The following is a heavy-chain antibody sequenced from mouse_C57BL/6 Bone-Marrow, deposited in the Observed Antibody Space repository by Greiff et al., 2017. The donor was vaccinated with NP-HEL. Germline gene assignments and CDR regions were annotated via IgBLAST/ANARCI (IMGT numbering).Heavy chain of an antibody. CDR1: GFTFSSYA. CDR3: ARDGYYGAY. D-gene: IGHD2-3*01. Sequence: EVQRVESGGGLVKPGGSLKLSCAASGFTFSSYAMSWVRQTPEKRLEWVATISDGGSYTYYPDNVKGRFTISRDNAKNNLYLQKSHLKSEDTAMYYCARDGYYGAYWGQGTLVTVSA. V-gene: IGHV5-4*01. CDR2: ISDGGSYT. J-gene: IGHJ3*01.